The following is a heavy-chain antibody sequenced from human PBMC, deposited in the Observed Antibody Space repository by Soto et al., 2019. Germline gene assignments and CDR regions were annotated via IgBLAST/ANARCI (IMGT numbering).Heavy chain of an antibody. J-gene: IGHJ3*01. CDR2: SNASGRT. CDR3: ARRHSRNWGACDV. V-gene: IGHV4-34*01. D-gene: IGHD7-27*01. Sequence: QVQLQQWGAGLLKPSETLSLTCAVSGGSFSDNYWTWIRPPPGKGLEWIGESNASGRTNYNTSLKSRGTIPVDTSKNQFSLRLTSVTAADTAIYYCARRHSRNWGACDVWGQGTTVIVSS. CDR1: GGSFSDNY.